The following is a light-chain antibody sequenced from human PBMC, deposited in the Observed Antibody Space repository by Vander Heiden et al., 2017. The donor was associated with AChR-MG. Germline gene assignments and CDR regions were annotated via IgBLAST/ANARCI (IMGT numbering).Light chain of an antibody. CDR3: QQVNSFPRT. CDR1: QATSNY. V-gene: IGKV1-9*01. CDR2: AAS. J-gene: IGKJ1*01. Sequence: IQLTQSPSSLSASLGDRVIITCRASQATSNYLAWYQQKPGKAPKVLIYAASTLQSGVPSRFSGSGSGTDFTLTISSLQPEDVATYYCQQVNSFPRTFGQGTKVEIK.